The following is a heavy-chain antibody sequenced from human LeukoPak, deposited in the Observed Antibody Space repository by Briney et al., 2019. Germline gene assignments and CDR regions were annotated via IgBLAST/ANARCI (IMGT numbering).Heavy chain of an antibody. V-gene: IGHV3-7*04. J-gene: IGHJ4*02. CDR3: ARDKIVGATNFDY. CDR1: GFTFSSYW. CDR2: IKQDGSEK. Sequence: PGGSLRLSCAASGFTFSSYWMSWVRQAPGKGLEWVANIKQDGSEKYYVDSVKGRFTIPRDNAKNSLYLQMNSLRAEDTAVYYCARDKIVGATNFDYWGQGTLVTVSS. D-gene: IGHD1-26*01.